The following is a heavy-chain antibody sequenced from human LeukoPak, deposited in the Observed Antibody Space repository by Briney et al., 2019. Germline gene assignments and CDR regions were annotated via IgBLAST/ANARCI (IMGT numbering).Heavy chain of an antibody. D-gene: IGHD6-13*01. CDR2: IIPIFGTA. CDR1: GGTFSSYA. CDR3: ARYSSSWTLFDY. J-gene: IGHJ4*02. V-gene: IGHV1-69*13. Sequence: WASVKVSCKASGGTFSSYAISWVRQAPGQGLEWMGGIIPIFGTANYAQKFQGRVTITADESTSTAYMELSSLRSEDTAVYYCARYSSSWTLFDYWGQGTLVTVSS.